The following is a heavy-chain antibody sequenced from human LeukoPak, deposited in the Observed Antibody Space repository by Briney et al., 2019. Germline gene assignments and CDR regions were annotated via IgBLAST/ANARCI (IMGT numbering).Heavy chain of an antibody. CDR3: ARQWELLGGYFDY. Sequence: PGGSLRLSCAASGFTFSSYAMSWVRQAPGKGLEWVSAISGSGGSTYYADSVKGRFTISRDNSKNTLYLQMNSLRAEDTAVYYCARQWELLGGYFDYWGQGTLVTVSS. CDR1: GFTFSSYA. D-gene: IGHD1-26*01. J-gene: IGHJ4*02. V-gene: IGHV3-23*01. CDR2: ISGSGGST.